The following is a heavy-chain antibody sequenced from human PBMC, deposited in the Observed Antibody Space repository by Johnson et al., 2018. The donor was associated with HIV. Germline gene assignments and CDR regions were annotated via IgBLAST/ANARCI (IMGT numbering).Heavy chain of an antibody. CDR3: TTISQWLVPGTFDI. CDR2: IKSKTDGGTP. J-gene: IGHJ3*02. D-gene: IGHD6-19*01. V-gene: IGHV3-15*01. Sequence: VQLVESGGGLVKPGGSLRLSCAASGFTFSNAWMSWVRQAPGKGLEWVGRIKSKTDGGTPDYAAPVKGRFTISRDDSKNTLYLQMNSLKTEDTAVYYCTTISQWLVPGTFDIWGQGTMVTVSS. CDR1: GFTFSNAW.